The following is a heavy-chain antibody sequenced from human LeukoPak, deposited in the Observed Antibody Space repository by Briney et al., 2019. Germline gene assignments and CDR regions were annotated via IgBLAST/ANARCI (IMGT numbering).Heavy chain of an antibody. V-gene: IGHV4-61*01. CDR2: IYYSGST. CDR1: GGSISSGSYY. D-gene: IGHD3-10*01. J-gene: IGHJ4*02. Sequence: SQTLSLTCTVSGGSISSGSYYWSWVRQPPGKGLEWIGYIYYSGSTNYNPSLKSRVTISVDTSKNQFSLKLSSVTAADTAVYYCARFDMVRGVSDYWGQGTLVTVSS. CDR3: ARFDMVRGVSDY.